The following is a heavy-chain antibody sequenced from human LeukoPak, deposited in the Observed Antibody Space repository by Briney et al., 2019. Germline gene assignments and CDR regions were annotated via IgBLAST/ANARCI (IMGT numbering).Heavy chain of an antibody. D-gene: IGHD1-26*01. J-gene: IGHJ4*02. CDR1: GFTFSNYW. CDR2: IKQDGSET. V-gene: IGHV3-7*05. CDR3: ANALGAHYFDY. Sequence: GGSLRLSCAAFGFTFSNYWMIWLRQAPGKGLEWVANIKQDGSETYYVDSVRGRFSISRDNAKNSLYLQMNSLRAEDTAVYYCANALGAHYFDYWSQGTLVTVSS.